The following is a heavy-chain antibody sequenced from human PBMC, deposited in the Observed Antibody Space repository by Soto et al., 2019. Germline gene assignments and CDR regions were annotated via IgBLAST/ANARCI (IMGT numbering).Heavy chain of an antibody. Sequence: QVQLVESGGGLVKPGGSLRLACAASGFSFDDSYMSWIRQAPGKGLEWLSYISGGSSYTNYADSVKGRFTISRDNAKRSLYLEMNSLSADDTAVYYGAKTIVAASGYYFDHWGQGNLVTVSS. CDR1: GFSFDDSY. J-gene: IGHJ4*02. D-gene: IGHD2-21*01. V-gene: IGHV3-11*06. CDR3: AKTIVAASGYYFDH. CDR2: ISGGSSYT.